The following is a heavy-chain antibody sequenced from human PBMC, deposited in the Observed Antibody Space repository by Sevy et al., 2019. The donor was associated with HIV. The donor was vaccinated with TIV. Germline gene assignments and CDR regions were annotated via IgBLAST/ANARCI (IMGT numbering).Heavy chain of an antibody. CDR1: GFSISIYA. V-gene: IGHV3-30*04. CDR2: ISYEGNNK. D-gene: IGHD4-17*01. Sequence: GGSLRLSCAASGFSISIYAMHWVRQAPGKGLEWEAVISYEGNNKYYADSVEGRLTISRDNSKKTVYLQMNGLRPVDTAVYYCARDLPSAVTMPFYYYGLDVWGQGTTVTVSS. J-gene: IGHJ6*02. CDR3: ARDLPSAVTMPFYYYGLDV.